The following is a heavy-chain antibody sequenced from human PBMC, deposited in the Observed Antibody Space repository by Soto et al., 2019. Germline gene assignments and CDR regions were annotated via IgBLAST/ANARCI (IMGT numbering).Heavy chain of an antibody. V-gene: IGHV3-15*01. CDR2: VKSKTDGGAT. J-gene: IGHJ4*02. Sequence: GGSLRLSCTASGFPFYNTWMSLVRQSPGKGLEWVGRVKSKTDGGATDYTAPVKGRFTISRDDSQNTLYLQMNSMPTDDKAVYYCTTDRRSGEDPQFDFWGQGNRVTVS. CDR3: TTDRRSGEDPQFDF. D-gene: IGHD6-25*01. CDR1: GFPFYNTW.